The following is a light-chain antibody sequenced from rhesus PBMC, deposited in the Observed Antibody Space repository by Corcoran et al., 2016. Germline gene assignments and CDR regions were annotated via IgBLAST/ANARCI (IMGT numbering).Light chain of an antibody. J-gene: IGKJ4*01. CDR2: KAS. CDR1: QGISSW. Sequence: DIQMTQSPSSLSASVGDTVTITCRASQGISSWLAWYQQKPGKAPKLLIYKASRLQSGVPSRFSGRGSGTDFTLTISSLQSEDFATYYCQQYSSRPPTFGGGTKVEVK. CDR3: QQYSSRPPT. V-gene: IGKV1-22*01.